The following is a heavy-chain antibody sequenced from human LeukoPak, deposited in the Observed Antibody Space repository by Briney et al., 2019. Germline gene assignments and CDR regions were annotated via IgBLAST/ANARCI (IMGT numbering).Heavy chain of an antibody. J-gene: IGHJ3*02. Sequence: PGGSLRLSCAASGFTFSSYSMNWVRQAPGKGLEWVSSISSSSSYIYYADSVKGRFTISRDNAKNSLYLQMNSLRAEDTAVYYCARDQVYYDSSGYYGGGDAFDIWGQGTMVTVSS. CDR3: ARDQVYYDSSGYYGGGDAFDI. D-gene: IGHD3-22*01. CDR1: GFTFSSYS. V-gene: IGHV3-21*01. CDR2: ISSSSSYI.